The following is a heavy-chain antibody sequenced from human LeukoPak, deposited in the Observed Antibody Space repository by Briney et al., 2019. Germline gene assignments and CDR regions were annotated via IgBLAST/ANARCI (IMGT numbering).Heavy chain of an antibody. CDR3: ARVGWYYDILTGYYYYFDY. J-gene: IGHJ4*02. CDR2: IYTSGST. Sequence: PSQTLSLTCTVSGGSISSGSYYWSWIRQPAGKGLEWIGRIYTSGSTNYNPSLKSRVTISVDTSKNQFSLKLSSVTAADTAVYYCARVGWYYDILTGYYYYFDYWGQGTLVTVSS. CDR1: GGSISSGSYY. V-gene: IGHV4-61*02. D-gene: IGHD3-9*01.